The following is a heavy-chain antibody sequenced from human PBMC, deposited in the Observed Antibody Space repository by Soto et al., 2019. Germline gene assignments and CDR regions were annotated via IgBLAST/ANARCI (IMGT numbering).Heavy chain of an antibody. D-gene: IGHD1-26*01. CDR2: VIPIFGTS. Sequence: QVQLVQSGAEVKKPGSSVKVSCKASGGTFSTYAISWVRQAPGQGLEWVGGVIPIFGTSTYAQNFQGRVTITADESTSTAYMELSRLRSEDTAVYYCASVRVVGATRLYYHYGLDVWGQGTTVTVSS. V-gene: IGHV1-69*01. CDR1: GGTFSTYA. CDR3: ASVRVVGATRLYYHYGLDV. J-gene: IGHJ6*02.